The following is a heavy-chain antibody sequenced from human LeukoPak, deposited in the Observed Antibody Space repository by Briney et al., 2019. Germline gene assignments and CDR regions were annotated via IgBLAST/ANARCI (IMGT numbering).Heavy chain of an antibody. CDR2: IYSGGST. V-gene: IGHV3-66*01. D-gene: IGHD3-22*01. Sequence: PGGSLRLSCAASGFTVSSNYMSWVRQAPGKGLEWVSVIYSGGSTYYADSVKGRFTISRDNSKNTLYLQMNSLRAEDTAVYYCARDSPYDSSGYSDYWGQGTLVTVSS. J-gene: IGHJ4*02. CDR3: ARDSPYDSSGYSDY. CDR1: GFTVSSNY.